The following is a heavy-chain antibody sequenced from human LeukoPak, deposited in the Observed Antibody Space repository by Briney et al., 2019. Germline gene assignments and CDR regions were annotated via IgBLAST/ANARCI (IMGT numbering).Heavy chain of an antibody. CDR2: ISYDGSNE. J-gene: IGHJ6*02. Sequence: GGSLRLSCAPSGFTFSSYAMHWVRPAPGKGVEWVALISYDGSNEYSADSVKGLFTISRDNSKNTLYLQMNSLRAEDTAVYYCAKTYGDYGPAYYYGMDVWGQGTTVTVSS. V-gene: IGHV3-30-3*02. CDR1: GFTFSSYA. CDR3: AKTYGDYGPAYYYGMDV. D-gene: IGHD4-17*01.